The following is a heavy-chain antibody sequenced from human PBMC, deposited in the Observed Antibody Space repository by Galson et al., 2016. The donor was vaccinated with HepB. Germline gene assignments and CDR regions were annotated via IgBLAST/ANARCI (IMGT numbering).Heavy chain of an antibody. Sequence: VKVSCKASGGIFSNYAISWVRQAPGQGLEWMGGIIPMFGTTNYANYAQKFQGRVTISADESTSTAYMELSSLRSEDTAVYYCARGKGWSTSGQDYYFDYWGQGTLVTVSS. CDR3: ARGKGWSTSGQDYYFDY. CDR2: IIPMFGTTNYA. D-gene: IGHD6-19*01. V-gene: IGHV1-69*13. J-gene: IGHJ4*02. CDR1: GGIFSNYA.